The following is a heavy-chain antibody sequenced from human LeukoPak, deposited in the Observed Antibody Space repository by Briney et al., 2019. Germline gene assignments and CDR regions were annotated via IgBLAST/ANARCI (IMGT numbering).Heavy chain of an antibody. Sequence: PGGSLRLSCAASGFTVSSNYMNWARQAPGKGLEWISIIYSGGSTYYADSVKGRFTISRDNSKNTLYLQMNSLRAEDTAVYYCGGSGSWYSDYWGRGTLVTVSS. D-gene: IGHD3-10*01. CDR2: IYSGGST. CDR3: GGSGSWYSDY. CDR1: GFTVSSNY. V-gene: IGHV3-53*01. J-gene: IGHJ4*02.